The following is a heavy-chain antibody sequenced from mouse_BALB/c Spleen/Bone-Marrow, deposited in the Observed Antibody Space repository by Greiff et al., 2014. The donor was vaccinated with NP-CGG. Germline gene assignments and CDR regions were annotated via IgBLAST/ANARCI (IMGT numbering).Heavy chain of an antibody. D-gene: IGHD2-3*01. CDR2: IFPGDNST. Sequence: QVHVKQSGAELVKPGASVKLSCRASGYTFTSYDINWVRQRPEQGLEWIGWIFPGDNSTKYNEKFKGKATLTTDKSSSTAYMQLSRLTSEDSAVYFCAHDGLLPGMDYWGQGTSVTVSS. J-gene: IGHJ4*01. CDR1: GYTFTSYD. V-gene: IGHV1S56*01. CDR3: AHDGLLPGMDY.